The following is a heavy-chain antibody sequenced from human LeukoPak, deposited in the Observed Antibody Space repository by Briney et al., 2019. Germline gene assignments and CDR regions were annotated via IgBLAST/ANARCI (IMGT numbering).Heavy chain of an antibody. Sequence: SETLSLTCTVSGVSISSGDYYWSWIRQPPGKGLEWIGYIYYSGSTYYNPSLKSRVTISVDTSKNQFSLKLSSVTAADTAVYYCAREVSRWPYYFDYWGQGTLVTVSS. J-gene: IGHJ4*02. CDR2: IYYSGST. CDR3: AREVSRWPYYFDY. CDR1: GVSISSGDYY. V-gene: IGHV4-30-4*01. D-gene: IGHD4-23*01.